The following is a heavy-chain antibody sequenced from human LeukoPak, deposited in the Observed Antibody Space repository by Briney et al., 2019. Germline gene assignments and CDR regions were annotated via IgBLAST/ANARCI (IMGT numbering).Heavy chain of an antibody. D-gene: IGHD2-15*01. V-gene: IGHV3-23*01. Sequence: GESLRLSCAASGFTFTNYAMSWVRQAPGKGLEWVSYISGRGTSINYADSVKGRFSISRDNAKNTLYLQMNSLRADDTAVYYCVRNATSGVCLDYWSQATLVTVSS. CDR1: GFTFTNYA. CDR2: ISGRGTSI. CDR3: VRNATSGVCLDY. J-gene: IGHJ4*02.